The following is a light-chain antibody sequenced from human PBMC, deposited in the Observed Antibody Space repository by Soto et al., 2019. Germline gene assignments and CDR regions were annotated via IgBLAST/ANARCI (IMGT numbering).Light chain of an antibody. CDR3: QSYDSSLSAISV. Sequence: QLVLTQPPSVSGAPGQRVTISCTGSSSNIGAGYNVHWYQQLPGTAPKLLIYGNTNRPSGVPDRFSGSKSGTSASLAITGLQAEDEADYYCQSYDSSLSAISVFGTGTKVTVL. J-gene: IGLJ1*01. CDR2: GNT. CDR1: SSNIGAGYN. V-gene: IGLV1-40*01.